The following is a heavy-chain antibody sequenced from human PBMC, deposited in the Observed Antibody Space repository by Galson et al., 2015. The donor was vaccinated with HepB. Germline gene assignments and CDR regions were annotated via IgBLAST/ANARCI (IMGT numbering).Heavy chain of an antibody. Sequence: QSGAEVKEPGESLRISCKGSGYSFSSYWISWVRQMPGKGLEWMGRIDPSDSYTNYSPSFQGHVTISVDKSINTAYLQWSSLKASDTAMYYCARLMSYYDILTGPTTTIDYWGQGTLVTVSS. V-gene: IGHV5-10-1*01. CDR1: GYSFSSYW. D-gene: IGHD3-9*01. CDR2: IDPSDSYT. J-gene: IGHJ4*02. CDR3: ARLMSYYDILTGPTTTIDY.